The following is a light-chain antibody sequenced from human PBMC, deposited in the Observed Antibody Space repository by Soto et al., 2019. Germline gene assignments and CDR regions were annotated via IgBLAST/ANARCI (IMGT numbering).Light chain of an antibody. CDR2: DAS. V-gene: IGKV3-15*01. CDR1: QSISNN. Sequence: DIVMTQSPATLSVSPGERATLSCRASQSISNNLAWYQQKPGQAPRLLIYDASTRATGVPARFSGSGSGTEFTLIISSLQSEDFAVYYCQQCTNWPPYTFGQGTKLEIK. CDR3: QQCTNWPPYT. J-gene: IGKJ2*01.